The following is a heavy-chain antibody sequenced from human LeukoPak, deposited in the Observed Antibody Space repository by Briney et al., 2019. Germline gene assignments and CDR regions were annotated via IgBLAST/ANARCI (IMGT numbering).Heavy chain of an antibody. J-gene: IGHJ4*02. CDR1: GFTFSSYG. D-gene: IGHD2-15*01. CDR2: ITSSSSTI. Sequence: PGRSLRLSCAASGFTFSSYGMHWVRQAPGKGLEWGSYITSSSSTIYYADSVKGRFTISRDNAKNSLYLQMNSLRDEDTAVYYCARPRYCSGGSCYLSDWGQGTLVTVSS. CDR3: ARPRYCSGGSCYLSD. V-gene: IGHV3-48*02.